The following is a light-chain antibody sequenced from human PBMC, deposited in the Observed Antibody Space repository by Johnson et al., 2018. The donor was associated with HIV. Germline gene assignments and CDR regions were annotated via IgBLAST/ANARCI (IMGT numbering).Light chain of an antibody. Sequence: HSVLTQPPSVSAAPGQKVTISCSGSSSNIGNNFVSWYQQLPGTAPKLLIYENNKRPSGIPARFSGSKSGTSATLGITGLQTGDEADYYCGTWDSSLSAGGKVFGTGPKVTV. CDR3: GTWDSSLSAGGKV. J-gene: IGLJ1*01. CDR1: SSNIGNNF. V-gene: IGLV1-51*02. CDR2: ENN.